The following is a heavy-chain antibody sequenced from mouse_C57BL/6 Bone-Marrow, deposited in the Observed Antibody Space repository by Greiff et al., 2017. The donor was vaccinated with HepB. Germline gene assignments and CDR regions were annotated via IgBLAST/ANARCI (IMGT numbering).Heavy chain of an antibody. CDR2: ISNGGGST. J-gene: IGHJ1*03. V-gene: IGHV5-12*01. CDR1: GFTFSDYY. Sequence: EVKLVESGGGLVQPGGSLKLSCAASGFTFSDYYMYWVRQTPEKRLEWVAYISNGGGSTYYPDTVKGRFTISRDNAKNTLYLQMRRLKSEDTAMYYCARHDYGGYFDVWGTGTTVTVSS. D-gene: IGHD1-1*01. CDR3: ARHDYGGYFDV.